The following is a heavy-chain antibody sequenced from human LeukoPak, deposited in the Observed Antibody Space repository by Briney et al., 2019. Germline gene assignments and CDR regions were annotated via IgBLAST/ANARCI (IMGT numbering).Heavy chain of an antibody. Sequence: SETLSLTCTVSGGSINSHYWSWIRQSLGKGLEWIGDIYYSGSTKYNPSLKSRVTISVDTPKNDLSLRLTSVLAADTAIYYCVRRDNTGWNYFDCWGQGILVTVSS. V-gene: IGHV4-59*08. D-gene: IGHD6-19*01. CDR1: GGSINSHY. CDR2: IYYSGST. J-gene: IGHJ4*02. CDR3: VRRDNTGWNYFDC.